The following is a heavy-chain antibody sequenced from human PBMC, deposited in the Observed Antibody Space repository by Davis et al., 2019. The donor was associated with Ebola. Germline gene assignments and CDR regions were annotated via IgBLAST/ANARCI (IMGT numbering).Heavy chain of an antibody. Sequence: GESLKISFQDSGNSFNSHWIAWVRQMPGKGLEWMGIIFTGDSDTRYSPSFRGQVTISADKSLKTAFLHWSSLKASDTAMYYCATLRRTITGMDDGFEIWGQGTMVTVSS. CDR2: IFTGDSDT. CDR3: ATLRRTITGMDDGFEI. D-gene: IGHD2-8*02. CDR1: GNSFNSHW. J-gene: IGHJ3*02. V-gene: IGHV5-51*01.